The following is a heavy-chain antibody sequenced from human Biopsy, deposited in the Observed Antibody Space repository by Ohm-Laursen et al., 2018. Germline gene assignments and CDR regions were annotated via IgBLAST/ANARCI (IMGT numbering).Heavy chain of an antibody. Sequence: SDTLSLTWAVNGESSSGYFWNWIRQPPGKGLEWIGEINQSGSTKYNPSLKRRATLSADSSNSQFSLRLTSGTAADTAIYYCARGSGYFKLDVWGQGTTVTVSS. CDR2: INQSGST. CDR1: GESSSGYF. V-gene: IGHV4-34*01. J-gene: IGHJ6*02. CDR3: ARGSGYFKLDV. D-gene: IGHD5-12*01.